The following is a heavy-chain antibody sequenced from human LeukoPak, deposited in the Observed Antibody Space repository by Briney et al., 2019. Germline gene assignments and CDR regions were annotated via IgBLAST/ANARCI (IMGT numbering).Heavy chain of an antibody. V-gene: IGHV3-23*01. CDR1: GFTFSNYS. CDR2: ISGSGDNT. CDR3: AKDFVVVPGNVTYFDY. Sequence: PGGSLTLSCAASGFTFSNYSMSWVRQAPGKGLEWVSAISGSGDNTYYADSVKGRFTVSRDNSKSTLYVQMKSLRAEDTAVYYCAKDFVVVPGNVTYFDYWGQGTLVTVSS. J-gene: IGHJ4*02. D-gene: IGHD2-21*01.